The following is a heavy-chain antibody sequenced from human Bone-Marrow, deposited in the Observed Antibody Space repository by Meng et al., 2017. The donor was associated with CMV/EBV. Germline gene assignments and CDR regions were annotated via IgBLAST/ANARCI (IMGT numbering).Heavy chain of an antibody. CDR1: GFTFSSYG. CDR2: IRYDGSNK. Sequence: GESLKISCAASGFTFSSYGMHWVRQAPGKGLEWVAFIRYDGSNKYYADSVKGRFTISRDNSKNTLYLQMNNLRAEDTAVYYCATEGWFGEFGFDYWGQGTLVTVSS. J-gene: IGHJ4*02. D-gene: IGHD3-10*01. CDR3: ATEGWFGEFGFDY. V-gene: IGHV3-30*02.